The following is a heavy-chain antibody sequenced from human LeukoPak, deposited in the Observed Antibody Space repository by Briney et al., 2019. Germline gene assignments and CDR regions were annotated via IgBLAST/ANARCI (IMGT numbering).Heavy chain of an antibody. D-gene: IGHD2-21*02. V-gene: IGHV3-11*01. CDR2: ISSSGSTI. J-gene: IGHJ6*02. CDR3: AKDPHDGDCSVDGMDV. Sequence: GGSLRLSCAASGFTFSDYYMSWIRQAPGKGLEWVSYISSSGSTIYYADSVKGRFTISRDNAKNSLYLQMNSLRAEDTAVYYCAKDPHDGDCSVDGMDVWGQGTTVTVSS. CDR1: GFTFSDYY.